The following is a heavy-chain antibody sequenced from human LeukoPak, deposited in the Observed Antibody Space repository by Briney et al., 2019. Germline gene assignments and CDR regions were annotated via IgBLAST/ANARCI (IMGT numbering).Heavy chain of an antibody. D-gene: IGHD7-27*01. CDR3: ARGANWGSPDY. V-gene: IGHV4-59*01. CDR1: GGSISSYY. CDR2: IYYSGTT. Sequence: SETLSLTCTVSGGSISSYYWSWIRQPPGKGLEWIAYIYYSGTTSYNPSLKSRVTISLDTSKNQFSLKLSSVTAADTAVYYCARGANWGSPDYWGQGTLVTVSS. J-gene: IGHJ4*02.